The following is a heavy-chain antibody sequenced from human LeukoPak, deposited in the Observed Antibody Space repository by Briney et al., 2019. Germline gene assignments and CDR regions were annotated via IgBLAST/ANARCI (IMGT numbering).Heavy chain of an antibody. V-gene: IGHV3-30*04. CDR2: ISYDGSNK. CDR3: AREGYCSGGSCYHYYYGMAV. Sequence: GGSRRLSCAASGFTFSSYAMHWGRQAPGKGLEWVAVISYDGSNKYYADSVKGRFTISRDNSKNTPYLQMNSLRAEATAVYYCAREGYCSGGSCYHYYYGMAVWDKGTTVTVSS. D-gene: IGHD2-15*01. J-gene: IGHJ6*04. CDR1: GFTFSSYA.